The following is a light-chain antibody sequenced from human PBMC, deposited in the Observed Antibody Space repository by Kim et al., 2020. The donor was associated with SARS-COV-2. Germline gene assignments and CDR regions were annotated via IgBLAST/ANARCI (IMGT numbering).Light chain of an antibody. V-gene: IGKV3-15*01. Sequence: SVSPGEKATLSCRASQSVSTNVAWYQKKPGQAPRLLMYGTSTRATGIPGRFSGSGSGTEFTLTISSLQSEDFAVYYCQQYNNFRTFGQGTKVDIK. CDR2: GTS. CDR3: QQYNNFRT. CDR1: QSVSTN. J-gene: IGKJ1*01.